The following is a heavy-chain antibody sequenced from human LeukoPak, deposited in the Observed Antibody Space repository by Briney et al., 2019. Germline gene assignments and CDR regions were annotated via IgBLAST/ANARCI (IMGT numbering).Heavy chain of an antibody. J-gene: IGHJ6*04. V-gene: IGHV3-33*01. D-gene: IGHD3-10*01. Sequence: GGSLRLSCAASGFTVGTYGMHWVRQAPGKGLQWVAVMWFDGGKQYYADAVKGRFTISRDTSKNTLDLQMNSLRVEDTAVYYCARDYGNGMDAWGKGTTVTVSS. CDR3: ARDYGNGMDA. CDR1: GFTVGTYG. CDR2: MWFDGGKQ.